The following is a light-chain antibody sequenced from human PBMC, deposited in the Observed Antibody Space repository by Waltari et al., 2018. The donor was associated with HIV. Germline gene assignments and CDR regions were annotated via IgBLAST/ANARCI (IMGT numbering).Light chain of an antibody. CDR3: QQYNSHPIT. V-gene: IGKV1D-16*01. J-gene: IGKJ5*01. Sequence: DVQMTQSPSSLSASVGDRVTITCRASQTVTRWLAWYQQKPGNAPRSLIYAASSLQSGVPSSVSGSGGGTNFTLTISSLQPEDFATYYCQQYNSHPITFGQGTRLDLK. CDR2: AAS. CDR1: QTVTRW.